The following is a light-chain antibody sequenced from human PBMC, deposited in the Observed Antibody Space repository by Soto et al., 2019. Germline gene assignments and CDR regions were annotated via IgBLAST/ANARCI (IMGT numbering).Light chain of an antibody. CDR2: DAS. J-gene: IGKJ2*03. V-gene: IGKV1-5*01. Sequence: EIQMTHSPSSLSASVVDIVTVTGRASQSISGYLNWYQKKSGQAPRLLMYDASSLQGGVPSRFSGTGSGTEFTLTISSLKPEDFETYYCKQYNAYYSFGKGNK. CDR1: QSISGY. CDR3: KQYNAYYS.